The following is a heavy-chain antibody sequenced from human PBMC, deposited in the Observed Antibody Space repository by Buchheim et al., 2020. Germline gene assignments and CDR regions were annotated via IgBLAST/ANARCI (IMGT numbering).Heavy chain of an antibody. Sequence: EVQLVESGGGLVKPGGSLRLSCAASGFTFSSYTMKWVRQAPGKGLEWVSSIISSSSRIYYADSVKGRFTISRDNTRHSLYPHMNSLTVEDTAVYYCARAECGGDCYTIDYWGQGTL. V-gene: IGHV3-21*01. D-gene: IGHD2-21*02. J-gene: IGHJ4*02. CDR1: GFTFSSYT. CDR2: IISSSSRI. CDR3: ARAECGGDCYTIDY.